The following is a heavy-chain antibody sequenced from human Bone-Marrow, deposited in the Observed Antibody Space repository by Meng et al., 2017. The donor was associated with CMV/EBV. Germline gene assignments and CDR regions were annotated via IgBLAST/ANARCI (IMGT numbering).Heavy chain of an antibody. V-gene: IGHV3-30*02. CDR3: VKFFRWDQPDDAFDI. Sequence: GLTFSRYGMDWVRQGQGKGLEWVEIIENDGSNKKYVDSVKGRLTISRDNFKNTVHLKINSLRAEDTDLYYCVKFFRWDQPDDAFDIWGHGTMVTVSS. D-gene: IGHD1-26*01. J-gene: IGHJ3*02. CDR1: GLTFSRYG. CDR2: IENDGSNK.